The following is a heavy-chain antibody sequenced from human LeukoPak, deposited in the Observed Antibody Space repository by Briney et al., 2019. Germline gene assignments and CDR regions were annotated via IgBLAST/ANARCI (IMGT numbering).Heavy chain of an antibody. CDR2: IYHSGSS. J-gene: IGHJ6*03. Sequence: SSETLSLTCTVSGYSISSGYYWGWIRQPPGKGLEWIGSIYHSGSSYYNPSLNSRVTISVDTSKNQFSLKLSSVTAADTAVYYCARGRRDGYTLYYMDVWGKGTTVTISS. V-gene: IGHV4-38-2*02. D-gene: IGHD5-24*01. CDR1: GYSISSGYY. CDR3: ARGRRDGYTLYYMDV.